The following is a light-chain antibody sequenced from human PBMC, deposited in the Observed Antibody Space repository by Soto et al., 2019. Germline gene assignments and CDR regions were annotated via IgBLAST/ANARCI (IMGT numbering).Light chain of an antibody. CDR3: QQYDRASWT. V-gene: IGKV1-5*03. CDR2: RAS. CDR1: QSIRSW. Sequence: DIQMTQSPSTLSASVGDRVIITCRASQSIRSWLAWYQQKPGKAPNLLIYRASTLKSGIPSRVSGSGSGTEFTLTFSSLQPDDFATYYCQQYDRASWTFGQGTKVEIK. J-gene: IGKJ1*01.